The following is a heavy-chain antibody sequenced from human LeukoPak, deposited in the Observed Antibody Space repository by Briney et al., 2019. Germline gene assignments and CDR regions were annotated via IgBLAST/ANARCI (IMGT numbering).Heavy chain of an antibody. V-gene: IGHV3-48*03. CDR1: GGTLNTYE. CDR3: ATRLPFTGYKN. CDR2: MSRTADRI. D-gene: IGHD5-24*01. J-gene: IGHJ4*01. Sequence: PGGSLRLSCTIFGGTLNTYEFNWVRQAPGKRPEWISYMSRTADRIDHADSVKGRFTMSRDNAKNSVYLQMNSLRVDDTAIYYCATRLPFTGYKNWGQGTLVTVSS.